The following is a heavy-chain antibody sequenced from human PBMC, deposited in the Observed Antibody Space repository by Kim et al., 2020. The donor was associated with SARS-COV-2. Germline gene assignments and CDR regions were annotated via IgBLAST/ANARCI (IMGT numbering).Heavy chain of an antibody. CDR3: ARLGASGSYYKGWFDP. J-gene: IGHJ5*02. CDR2: IDPSDSYT. CDR1: GYSFTSYW. V-gene: IGHV5-10-1*01. Sequence: GESLKISCKGSGYSFTSYWISWVRQMPGKGLEWMGRIDPSDSYTNYSPSFQGHVTISADKSISTAYLQWSSLKASDTAMYYCARLGASGSYYKGWFDPWGQGTLVTVSS. D-gene: IGHD3-10*01.